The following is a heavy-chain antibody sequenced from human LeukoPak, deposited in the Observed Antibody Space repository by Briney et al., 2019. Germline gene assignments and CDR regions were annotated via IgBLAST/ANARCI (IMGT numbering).Heavy chain of an antibody. V-gene: IGHV3-23*01. D-gene: IGHD4-23*01. Sequence: PGGSLRLSCEASGFTFSSYAMSWVRQAPGKGLAWVSVISSSADSTYYADSVKGRFTISRDNSKNTLYLQMNNLRAEGTAVYYCAKLLEKYTYGGNFDYWGQGILVTVSS. CDR2: ISSSADST. CDR1: GFTFSSYA. J-gene: IGHJ4*02. CDR3: AKLLEKYTYGGNFDY.